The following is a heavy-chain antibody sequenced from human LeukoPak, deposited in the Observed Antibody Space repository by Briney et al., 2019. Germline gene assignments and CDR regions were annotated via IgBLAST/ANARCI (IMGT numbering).Heavy chain of an antibody. CDR2: ISGSGGST. V-gene: IGHV3-23*01. J-gene: IGHJ3*02. CDR3: AKSYYDFWSGKPDAFDI. CDR1: GFTFSSYA. D-gene: IGHD3-3*01. Sequence: GGSLRLSCAASGFTFSSYAMSWVRQAPGKGLEWVSAISGSGGSTHYADSVKGRFTISRDNSKNTLYLQMNSLRAEDTAVYYCAKSYYDFWSGKPDAFDIWGQGTMVTVSS.